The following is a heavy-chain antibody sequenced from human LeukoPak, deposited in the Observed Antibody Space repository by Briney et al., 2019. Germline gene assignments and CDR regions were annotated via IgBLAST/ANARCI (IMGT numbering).Heavy chain of an antibody. CDR3: AKDWQQLVHWAPQASRLFDY. V-gene: IGHV3-23*01. CDR2: ISGSGGST. D-gene: IGHD6-13*01. Sequence: GGSLRLSCAASGLTFSSYAMSWVRQAPGKGLEWVSAISGSGGSTYYADSVKGRFTISRDNSKNTLYLQMNSLRAEDTAVYYCAKDWQQLVHWAPQASRLFDYWGQGTLVTVSS. J-gene: IGHJ4*02. CDR1: GLTFSSYA.